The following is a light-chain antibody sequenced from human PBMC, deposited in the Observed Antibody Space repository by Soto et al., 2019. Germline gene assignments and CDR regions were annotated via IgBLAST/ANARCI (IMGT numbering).Light chain of an antibody. J-gene: IGKJ1*01. CDR3: QQANSFPLT. Sequence: DVQMTQSPSSVSASAGDRVTITCRASQGISSWLAWYQQKPGTAPKLLIYAASTLQSGVPSRFSGSGSGTDFTLAISSXQPEDFASYHCQQANSFPLTFGQGTKVDIK. V-gene: IGKV1-12*01. CDR1: QGISSW. CDR2: AAS.